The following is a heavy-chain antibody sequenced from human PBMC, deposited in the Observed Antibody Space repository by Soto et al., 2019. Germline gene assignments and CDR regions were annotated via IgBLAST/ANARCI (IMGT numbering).Heavy chain of an antibody. CDR2: IYPGDSDT. Sequence: PGESLTISCKGSGYTFTNYWIGWVRQMPGKGPEWMGIIYPGDSDTKYNPSFQGQVTISADKSITTTYLQWSSLKASDTAIYYCAASIFYYGSDVWGQGQTVTGSS. J-gene: IGHJ6*02. CDR3: AASIFYYGSDV. V-gene: IGHV5-51*01. CDR1: GYTFTNYW.